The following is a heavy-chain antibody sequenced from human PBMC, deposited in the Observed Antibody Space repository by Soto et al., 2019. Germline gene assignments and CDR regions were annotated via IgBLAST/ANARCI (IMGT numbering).Heavy chain of an antibody. J-gene: IGHJ6*02. CDR3: AQYRHYGSGSYDYYGMDV. Sequence: GSGPTLVNPTQTLTLTCTFSGFSLSTSGMCVSWIRQPPGKALEWLALIDWDDDKYYSTSLKTRLTISKDTSKNQVVLTMTNMDPVDTATYYCAQYRHYGSGSYDYYGMDVWGQGTTVTVSS. V-gene: IGHV2-70*12. D-gene: IGHD3-10*01. CDR2: IDWDDDK. CDR1: GFSLSTSGMC.